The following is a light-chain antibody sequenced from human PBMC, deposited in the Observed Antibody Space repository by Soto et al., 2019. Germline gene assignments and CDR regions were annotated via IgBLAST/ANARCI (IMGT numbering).Light chain of an antibody. J-gene: IGKJ2*01. V-gene: IGKV1-39*01. Sequence: DIQMTQSPSSLSASVGDRVTITFRASQSVRTYINWYQRKPGKAPKVLIYGASALQSGVTSRFSGSGSETDFTFTVSSLQPEDCATYYCQQSFTRPYTFGQGTKLEIK. CDR2: GAS. CDR1: QSVRTY. CDR3: QQSFTRPYT.